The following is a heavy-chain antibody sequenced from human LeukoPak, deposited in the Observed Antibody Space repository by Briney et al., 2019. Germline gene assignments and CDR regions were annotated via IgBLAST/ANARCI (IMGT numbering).Heavy chain of an antibody. CDR2: IYYSGST. D-gene: IGHD6-13*01. CDR3: ARGSPYSSSWYPGEY. Sequence: SETLSPTCTVSGGSISSYYWSWIRQPPGKGLEWIGYIYYSGSTNYNPSLKSRVTISVDTSKNQFSLKLSSVTAADTAVYYCARGSPYSSSWYPGEYWGQGTLVTVSS. CDR1: GGSISSYY. V-gene: IGHV4-59*01. J-gene: IGHJ4*02.